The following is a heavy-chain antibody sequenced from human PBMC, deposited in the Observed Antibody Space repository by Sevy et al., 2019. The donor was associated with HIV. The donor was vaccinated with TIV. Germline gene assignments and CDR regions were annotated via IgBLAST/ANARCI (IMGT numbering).Heavy chain of an antibody. CDR3: ARSSSAYPYHFDY. Sequence: SETLSLTCAVSGGSISTDLYSWNWIRQPPGKGLELIGYIFHSGNTYYNPSLKSRVTISIDRSKNQFSLNLSSVTAADTAVYYCARSSSAYPYHFDYWGQGTLVTVSS. CDR1: GGSISTDLYS. J-gene: IGHJ4*02. V-gene: IGHV4-30-2*01. CDR2: IFHSGNT.